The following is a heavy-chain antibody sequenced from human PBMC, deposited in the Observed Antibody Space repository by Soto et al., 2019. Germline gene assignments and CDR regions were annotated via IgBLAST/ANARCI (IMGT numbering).Heavy chain of an antibody. CDR1: GGTFSSYT. D-gene: IGHD2-2*02. CDR2: IIPILGIA. CDR3: AMEYCSSTSCYRDY. J-gene: IGHJ4*02. V-gene: IGHV1-69*02. Sequence: QVQLVQSGAEVKKPGSSVKVSCKASGGTFSSYTISWVRQAPGQGLEWMGRIIPILGIANYAQKFQGRVTSTAHKXXSTAYMELSSLRSEDTAVYYCAMEYCSSTSCYRDYWGQGTLVTVSS.